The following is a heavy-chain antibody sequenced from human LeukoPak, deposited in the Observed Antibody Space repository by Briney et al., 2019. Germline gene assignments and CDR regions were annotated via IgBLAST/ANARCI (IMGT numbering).Heavy chain of an antibody. J-gene: IGHJ4*02. Sequence: GGSLRLSCAASGFTFSSYGMHWVRQAPGKGLEWVAVISFDATNKYYADSVKGRFTISRDNSKNTLYLQMNSLRAEDTAVYYCARDRYESNGQVDYWGQGTLVTVSS. CDR1: GFTFSSYG. V-gene: IGHV3-30*03. D-gene: IGHD3-22*01. CDR2: ISFDATNK. CDR3: ARDRYESNGQVDY.